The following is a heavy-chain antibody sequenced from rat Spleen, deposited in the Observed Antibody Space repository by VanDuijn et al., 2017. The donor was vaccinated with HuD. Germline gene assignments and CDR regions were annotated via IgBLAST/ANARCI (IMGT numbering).Heavy chain of an antibody. V-gene: IGHV2-30*01. J-gene: IGHJ2*01. CDR2: IWTGGNT. Sequence: QVQLKASGPGLVQPSQTLSLTCTVSGFSLTSYNVHWVRQSTGKGLEWMGIIWTGGNTDYNSALKSRLSISRDTSKSQVYLKMNSLQTEVTATYYCARGGFFRYWGQGVMVTVSS. D-gene: IGHD1-6*01. CDR1: GFSLTSYN. CDR3: ARGGFFRY.